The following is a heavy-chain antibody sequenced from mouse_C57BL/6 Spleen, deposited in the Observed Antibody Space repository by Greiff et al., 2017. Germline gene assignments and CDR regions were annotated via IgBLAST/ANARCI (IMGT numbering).Heavy chain of an antibody. D-gene: IGHD2-1*01. V-gene: IGHV5-4*01. J-gene: IGHJ2*01. CDR1: GFTFSSYA. CDR2: ISDGGSYT. CDR3: ARYANYGENVDY. Sequence: VESGGGLVKPGGSLKLSCAASGFTFSSYAMSWVRQTPEKRLEWVATISDGGSYTYYPDNVKGRVTISSNNAKNNLYLQMSHRKSEDTAMYYCARYANYGENVDYWGQGTILTVSS.